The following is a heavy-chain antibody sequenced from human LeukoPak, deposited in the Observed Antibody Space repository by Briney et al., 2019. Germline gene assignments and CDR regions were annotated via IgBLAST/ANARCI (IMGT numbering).Heavy chain of an antibody. V-gene: IGHV3-23*01. Sequence: GGSLRLSCAASGFTFSSYAMRGVRQAPGKGLEWVAYISGSGGSTYYADSVRGRFTISRDNSKNTLYLQMSSLRVDDTAVYYCAARPPIAVAGPFDYWGEGALVTVSS. CDR2: ISGSGGST. J-gene: IGHJ4*02. D-gene: IGHD6-19*01. CDR3: AARPPIAVAGPFDY. CDR1: GFTFSSYA.